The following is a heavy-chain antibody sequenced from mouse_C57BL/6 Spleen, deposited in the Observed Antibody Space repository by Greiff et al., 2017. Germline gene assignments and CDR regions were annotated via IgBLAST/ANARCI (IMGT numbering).Heavy chain of an antibody. J-gene: IGHJ2*01. CDR2: ISRGSSPI. Sequence: EVQLVESGGGLVKPGGSLKLSCAASGFTFSDYGMHWVRQAPEKGLEWVAYISRGSSPIYYADTVQGRFTISRDNAKNTLCLQMTSLRSEYTAMYYCARGPIYYGNSYYFDYGGQGTTLTVSS. CDR1: GFTFSDYG. CDR3: ARGPIYYGNSYYFDY. V-gene: IGHV5-17*01. D-gene: IGHD2-1*01.